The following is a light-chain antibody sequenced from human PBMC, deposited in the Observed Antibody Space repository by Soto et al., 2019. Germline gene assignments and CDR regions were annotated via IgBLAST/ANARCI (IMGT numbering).Light chain of an antibody. V-gene: IGKV3-11*01. CDR1: QSIGSD. J-gene: IGKJ3*01. CDR3: QHRSGWPLT. CDR2: DAS. Sequence: EIVLTQSPATLSLSPGERATLSCRTSQSIGSDLAWYQQKVGQAPRLIIYDASNTATGLPPTILGRGSGTYFTLNISGLEPEDFAVYYCQHRSGWPLTFGPGTKVDVK.